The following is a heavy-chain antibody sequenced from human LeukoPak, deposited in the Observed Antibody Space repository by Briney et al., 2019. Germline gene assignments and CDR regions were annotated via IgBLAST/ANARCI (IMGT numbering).Heavy chain of an antibody. CDR1: GYTFTNSG. CDR3: ARSGRGTYYYFDL. J-gene: IGHJ4*02. Sequence: ASVKVSCKASGYTFTNSGISWVRQAPGQGLEWMGWISAYNGNTNYAQKFQGRVSMTADTSTSTAYMELRSLRSDDTAVYYCARSGRGTYYYFDLWGQGTLVTVSS. CDR2: ISAYNGNT. D-gene: IGHD1-26*01. V-gene: IGHV1-18*01.